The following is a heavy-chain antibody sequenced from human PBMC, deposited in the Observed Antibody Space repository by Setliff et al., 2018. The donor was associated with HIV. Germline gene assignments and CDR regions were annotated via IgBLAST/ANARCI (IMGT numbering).Heavy chain of an antibody. CDR2: IHPNTGNP. CDR3: ARVGSYWSTFDY. Sequence: ASVKVSCKASGYTFTTYGLHWVRQAPGQGLEWMGWIHPNTGNPMYAQGFRGRFVFSLDTSVNTAYLQINSLKAEDMAMYYCARVGSYWSTFDYWGQGALVTSPQ. V-gene: IGHV7-4-1*02. D-gene: IGHD2-8*02. J-gene: IGHJ4*02. CDR1: GYTFTTYG.